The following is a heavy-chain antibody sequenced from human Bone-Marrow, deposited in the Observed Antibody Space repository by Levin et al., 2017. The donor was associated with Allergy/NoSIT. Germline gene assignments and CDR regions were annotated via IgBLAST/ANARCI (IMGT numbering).Heavy chain of an antibody. CDR2: IDPTGTGI. CDR3: SRDTFGRDDH. D-gene: IGHD3-16*01. J-gene: IGHJ4*02. CDR1: GYSFSMYW. V-gene: IGHV3-74*01. Sequence: GGSLRLSCEASGYSFSMYWMHWVRQVPGKGLEWVSRIDPTGTGITYADSVKGRFTISRDDAKKTLYLQMSSLRVEDTAVYYCSRDTFGRDDHWGQGTLVTVSS.